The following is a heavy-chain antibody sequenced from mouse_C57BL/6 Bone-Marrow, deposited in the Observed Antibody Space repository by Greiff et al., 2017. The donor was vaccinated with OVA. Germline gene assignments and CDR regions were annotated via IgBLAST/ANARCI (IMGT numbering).Heavy chain of an antibody. CDR1: GYAFTNYL. Sequence: VQLQESGAELVRPGASVKVSCKASGYAFTNYLIEWVKQRPGQGLEWIGVINPGSGGTNYNEKFKGKATLTADKSSSTAYMQLSSLTSEDSAVYFCAREDLIFDYWGQGTTLTVSS. J-gene: IGHJ2*01. CDR2: INPGSGGT. V-gene: IGHV1-54*01. CDR3: AREDLIFDY.